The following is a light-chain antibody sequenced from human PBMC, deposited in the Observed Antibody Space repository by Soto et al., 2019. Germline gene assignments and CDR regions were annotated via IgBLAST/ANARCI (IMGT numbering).Light chain of an antibody. Sequence: EKLMTQSPATLSVYPGERATLSCRASQSVSSNLAWYQQKPGQAPRLLIYGASTRATGIPARFSGSGSGTEFTLTISSLQSEDFAVYYCQQYNNWPPYTFGQGTKLEIK. CDR1: QSVSSN. CDR2: GAS. CDR3: QQYNNWPPYT. J-gene: IGKJ2*01. V-gene: IGKV3-15*01.